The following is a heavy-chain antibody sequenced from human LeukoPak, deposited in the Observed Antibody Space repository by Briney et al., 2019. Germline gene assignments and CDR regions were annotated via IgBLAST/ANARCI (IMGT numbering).Heavy chain of an antibody. Sequence: GGSLRLSCAASGFTFSSYGMHWVRQAPGKGLEWVSSISGSGGSTYHADSVKGRFTISRDNSKNTLYLQMNSLTAEDTAVYYCAKDRGSSSPMRYYFDYWGQGTLVTVSS. V-gene: IGHV3-23*01. J-gene: IGHJ4*02. CDR1: GFTFSSYG. D-gene: IGHD6-6*01. CDR3: AKDRGSSSPMRYYFDY. CDR2: ISGSGGST.